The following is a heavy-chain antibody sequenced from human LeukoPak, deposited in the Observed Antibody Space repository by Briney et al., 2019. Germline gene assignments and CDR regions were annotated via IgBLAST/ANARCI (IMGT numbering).Heavy chain of an antibody. D-gene: IGHD3-9*01. Sequence: GASVKVSCKASGYTFTSYDINWVRQATGQGLEWMGWMNPNSSNTGYAQKFQGRITTTRNTSTSTAYMELSSLRSEDTAVYYCARDFDWLLSTDYWGQGTLVTVSS. V-gene: IGHV1-8*01. J-gene: IGHJ4*02. CDR3: ARDFDWLLSTDY. CDR1: GYTFTSYD. CDR2: MNPNSSNT.